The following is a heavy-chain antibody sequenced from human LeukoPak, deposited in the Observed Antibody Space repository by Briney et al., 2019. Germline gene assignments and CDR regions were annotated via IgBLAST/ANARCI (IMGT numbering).Heavy chain of an antibody. CDR3: TREDFYYTSGSKYWFDY. CDR2: IKSKTDGGTT. D-gene: IGHD3-10*01. J-gene: IGHJ4*02. Sequence: GGSLRPSCAASGFTFSNAWMSWVRQAPGKGLEWVGRIKSKTDGGTTDYAPPMKGRFTISRDDSKDTLYLQMNSLKTEDTAVYYCTREDFYYTSGSKYWFDYWGQGILVTVSS. V-gene: IGHV3-15*01. CDR1: GFTFSNAW.